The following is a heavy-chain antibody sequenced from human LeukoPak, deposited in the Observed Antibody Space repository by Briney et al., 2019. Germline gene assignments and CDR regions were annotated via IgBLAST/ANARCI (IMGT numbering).Heavy chain of an antibody. CDR2: IKQDGSEK. D-gene: IGHD3-16*02. J-gene: IGHJ4*02. V-gene: IGHV3-7*01. Sequence: PGGSLRLSCAASGFTFSSYWMHWVRQAPGKGLEWVANIKQDGSEKYYVDSVKGRFTISRDNAKNSLYLQMNSLRAEDTAVYYCARAMITFGGVIVYPHYFDYWGQGTLVTVSS. CDR3: ARAMITFGGVIVYPHYFDY. CDR1: GFTFSSYW.